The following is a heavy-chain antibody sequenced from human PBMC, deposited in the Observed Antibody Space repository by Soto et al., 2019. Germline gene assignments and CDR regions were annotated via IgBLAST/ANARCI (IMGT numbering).Heavy chain of an antibody. Sequence: QVQLVQSGAEVKKPGASVKVSCKASGYSFTNYGFSWVRQAPGQGLEWMGWINGYNGNTNYAPKLQGRFTMTTDTSTSTAYMELGSLTSDDTAVYFCAASTATSSLWGQGTVVTVSS. CDR1: GYSFTNYG. D-gene: IGHD1-1*01. J-gene: IGHJ4*02. CDR3: AASTATSSL. V-gene: IGHV1-18*01. CDR2: INGYNGNT.